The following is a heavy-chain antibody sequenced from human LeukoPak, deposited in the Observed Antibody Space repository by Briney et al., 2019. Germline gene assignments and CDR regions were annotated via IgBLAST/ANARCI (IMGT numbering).Heavy chain of an antibody. CDR3: AREDYGDHLDYYYYMDV. J-gene: IGHJ6*03. Sequence: SVKVSCKASGYTFTSYDISWVRQAPGQGLEWMGGIIPIFGTANYAQKFQGRVTITTDESTSTAYMELSSLRSEDTAVYYCAREDYGDHLDYYYYMDVWGKGTTVTVSS. V-gene: IGHV1-69*05. CDR2: IIPIFGTA. CDR1: GYTFTSYD. D-gene: IGHD4-17*01.